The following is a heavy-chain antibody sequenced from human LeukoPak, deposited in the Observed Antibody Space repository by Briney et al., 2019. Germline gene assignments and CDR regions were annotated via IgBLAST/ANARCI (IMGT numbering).Heavy chain of an antibody. Sequence: QAGGSLRLSCAASGFTFSSYAMSWVRQAPGKGLKWVSAISGSGGSTYYADSVKGRFTISRDNSKNTLYLEMNSLRAEDTAVYYCAKAYSSGWPANWGQGTLVTVSS. CDR1: GFTFSSYA. CDR2: ISGSGGST. J-gene: IGHJ4*02. D-gene: IGHD6-19*01. CDR3: AKAYSSGWPAN. V-gene: IGHV3-23*01.